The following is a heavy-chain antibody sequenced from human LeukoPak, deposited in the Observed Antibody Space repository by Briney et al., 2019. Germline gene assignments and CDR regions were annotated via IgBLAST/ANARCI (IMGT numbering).Heavy chain of an antibody. CDR3: ARSIAVASFWFDP. D-gene: IGHD6-19*01. V-gene: IGHV4-59*01. CDR2: IYYSGST. J-gene: IGHJ5*02. CDR1: GGSISSYY. Sequence: PSETLSLTCTVSGGSISSYYWSWIRQPPGKGLEWIGYIYYSGSTNYNPSLKSRVTISVDTSKNQFSLKLSSVTAADTAVYYCARSIAVASFWFDPRGQGTLVTVSS.